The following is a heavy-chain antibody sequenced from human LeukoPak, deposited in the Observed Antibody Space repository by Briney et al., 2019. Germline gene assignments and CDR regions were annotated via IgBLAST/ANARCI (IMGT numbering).Heavy chain of an antibody. V-gene: IGHV1-46*01. CDR1: GYTFTSYY. Sequence: ASVKVSCKASGYTFTSYYMHWVRQAPGQGLEWVGIINPSGGSTSYAQKFQGRVTMTRDMSTSTVYMELSSLRSEDTAVYYCARDPTDSSDVYYYYYMDVWGKGTTVTVSS. J-gene: IGHJ6*03. D-gene: IGHD3-22*01. CDR3: ARDPTDSSDVYYYYYMDV. CDR2: INPSGGST.